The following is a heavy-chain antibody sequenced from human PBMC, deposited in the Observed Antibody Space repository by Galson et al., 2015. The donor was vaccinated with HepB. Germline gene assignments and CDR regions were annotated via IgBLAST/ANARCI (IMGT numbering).Heavy chain of an antibody. D-gene: IGHD6-19*01. J-gene: IGHJ4*02. V-gene: IGHV5-10-1*01. CDR1: GYTFTNYW. Sequence: QSGAEVKKPGESLTISCTASGYTFTNYWISWVRQMPGKGLEGMGRIDPTDSYTNYRPSFQGHVTISVDKSTSTAFLHWSSLQASDTAVYYYARLHSSIAVAGDYWGQGTLITVSS. CDR3: ARLHSSIAVAGDY. CDR2: IDPTDSYT.